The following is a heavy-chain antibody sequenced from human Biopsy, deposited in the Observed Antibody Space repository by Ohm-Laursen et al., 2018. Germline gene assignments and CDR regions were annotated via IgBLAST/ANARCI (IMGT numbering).Heavy chain of an antibody. CDR2: IYSSGST. CDR1: GGSLSSYY. D-gene: IGHD3-22*01. V-gene: IGHV4-4*07. Sequence: ETLSLTCTVSGGSLSSYYWSWIRQPAGKGLEWIGRIYSSGSTNYNPSLKSRVTLSMDTSKRQFSLKLSFVTAADTAVYYCARWTPEYDSSRYYLDAFDIWGQGTKVTVPS. J-gene: IGHJ3*02. CDR3: ARWTPEYDSSRYYLDAFDI.